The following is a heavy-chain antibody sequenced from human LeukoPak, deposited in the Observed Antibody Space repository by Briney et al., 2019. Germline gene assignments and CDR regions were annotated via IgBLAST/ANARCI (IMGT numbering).Heavy chain of an antibody. J-gene: IGHJ4*02. V-gene: IGHV5-51*01. CDR1: GHSFINYW. CDR2: IF. D-gene: IGHD2-21*01. CDR3: DRIAGTWYCGS. Sequence: GESLKICCQGPGHSFINYWIAWVRQMTGKGLEWIGIIFSASFQSQVTISADMSIATAYLQWSSLRGPDTAMYYCDRIAGTWYCGSWGEGTLVFVSS.